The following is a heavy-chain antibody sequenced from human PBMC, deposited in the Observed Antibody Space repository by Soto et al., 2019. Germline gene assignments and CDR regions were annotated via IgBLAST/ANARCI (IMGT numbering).Heavy chain of an antibody. CDR1: GFTFSNAW. J-gene: IGHJ4*02. Sequence: GGSLRLSCAASGFTFSNAWMNWVRQAPGKGLEWVGRIKSKTDGGTTDYAAPVKGRFTISRDDSKNTLYLQMNSLKTEDTAVYYCTTDPTWIQLWDDFDYWGQGTLVTVSS. V-gene: IGHV3-15*07. D-gene: IGHD5-18*01. CDR2: IKSKTDGGTT. CDR3: TTDPTWIQLWDDFDY.